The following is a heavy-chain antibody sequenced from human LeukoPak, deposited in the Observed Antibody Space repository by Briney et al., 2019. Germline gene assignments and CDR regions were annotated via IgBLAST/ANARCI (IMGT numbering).Heavy chain of an antibody. CDR3: ATPALLGDSSPRAVDDAFDI. D-gene: IGHD3-22*01. CDR2: INPSGGST. J-gene: IGHJ3*02. CDR1: GYTFTSYY. Sequence: GASVKVSCKASGYTFTSYYMHWVRQAPGQGLEWMGIINPSGGSTSYAQKFQGRVTMTRDMSTSTVYMELSSLRSEDTAVYYCATPALLGDSSPRAVDDAFDIWGQGTMVTVSS. V-gene: IGHV1-46*01.